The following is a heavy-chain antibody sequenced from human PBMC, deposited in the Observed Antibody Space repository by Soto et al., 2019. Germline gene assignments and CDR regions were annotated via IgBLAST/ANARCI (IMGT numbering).Heavy chain of an antibody. D-gene: IGHD3-3*01. J-gene: IGHJ6*02. CDR2: IWYDGSNK. CDR3: ARDLNSGVAQYYYGMDV. CDR1: GFTFSSYG. Sequence: QVQLVESGGGVVQPGRSLRLSCAASGFTFSSYGMHWVRQAPGKGLEWVAVIWYDGSNKYYADSVKGRFTISRDNYKNTLYLQMNSLRAEDTAVYYCARDLNSGVAQYYYGMDVWGQGTTVTVSS. V-gene: IGHV3-33*01.